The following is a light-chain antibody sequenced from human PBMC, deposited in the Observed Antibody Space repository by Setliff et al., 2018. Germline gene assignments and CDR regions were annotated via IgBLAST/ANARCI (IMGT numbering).Light chain of an antibody. CDR2: DVS. CDR1: SSDVGGYNY. V-gene: IGLV2-14*01. J-gene: IGLJ1*01. Sequence: QSVLTQPASVSGSPGQSITISCTGTSSDVGGYNYVSWCQQHPGKAPKLMIYDVSKRPSGVSNRFSGSKSGNTASLTISGLQAEDEADYYCSSYTSSSTWVFGTGTKVTVL. CDR3: SSYTSSSTWV.